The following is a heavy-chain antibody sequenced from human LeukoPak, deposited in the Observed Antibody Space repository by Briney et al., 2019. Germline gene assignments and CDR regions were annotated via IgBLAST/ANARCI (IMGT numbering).Heavy chain of an antibody. V-gene: IGHV4-31*03. D-gene: IGHD2-15*01. CDR2: IYYSGST. CDR3: ARGVSFVYYYYYGMDV. J-gene: IGHJ6*02. Sequence: SETLSLTCTVSGGSISSGGYYWSWIRQHPGKGLEWIGYIYYSGSTYYNPSLKSRVTISVDTSKNQFSLKLSSVTAADTAVYYCARGVSFVYYYYYGMDVWGQRTTVTVSS. CDR1: GGSISSGGYY.